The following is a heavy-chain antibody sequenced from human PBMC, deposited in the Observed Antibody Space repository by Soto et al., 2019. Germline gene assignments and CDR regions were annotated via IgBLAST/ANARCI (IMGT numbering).Heavy chain of an antibody. D-gene: IGHD2-2*01. CDR3: ARPSGGFVVVEWAHMDV. J-gene: IGHJ6*03. Sequence: EVQLVESGGGLVKPGGSLRLSCAASEFTFSSYSMNWVRQAPGKGLEWVSSISSSSSYIYYADSVKGRFTISRDNAKNSLYLQMNSLRAEDTAVYYCARPSGGFVVVEWAHMDVWGKGTTVTVSS. V-gene: IGHV3-21*01. CDR2: ISSSSSYI. CDR1: EFTFSSYS.